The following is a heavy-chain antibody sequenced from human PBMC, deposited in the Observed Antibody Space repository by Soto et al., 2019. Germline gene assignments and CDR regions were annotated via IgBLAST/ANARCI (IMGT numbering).Heavy chain of an antibody. J-gene: IGHJ4*02. CDR3: ARQLAYCGGDCFTEPVDY. D-gene: IGHD2-21*02. Sequence: QAQLVQSGAEVKKPGASVKVSCEASGYTFTSYYMHWVRQAPGQGLEWMGWINPNSGDTKYAQKFRGRVTITRDTSITTAYMEVKMLTSDDTAVYYCARQLAYCGGDCFTEPVDYWGQGTLVTVSS. CDR2: INPNSGDT. V-gene: IGHV1-2*02. CDR1: GYTFTSYY.